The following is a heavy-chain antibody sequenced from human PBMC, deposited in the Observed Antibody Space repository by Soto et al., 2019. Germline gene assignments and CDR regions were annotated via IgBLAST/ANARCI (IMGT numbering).Heavy chain of an antibody. D-gene: IGHD3-22*01. J-gene: IGHJ6*02. CDR2: IYYSGST. CDR1: GGSISSYY. CDR3: ASEVIPPLYLDYGMEV. V-gene: IGHV4-59*01. Sequence: SETLSLTCTVSGGSISSYYWSWIRQPAGKGLEWIGYIYYSGSTNYNPSLKSRVTISVDTSKNQFSLKLSSVTAADTAVYYCASEVIPPLYLDYGMEVRRQGTTVTVSS.